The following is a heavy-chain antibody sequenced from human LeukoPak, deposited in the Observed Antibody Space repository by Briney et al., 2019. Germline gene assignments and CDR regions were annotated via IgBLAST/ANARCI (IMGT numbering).Heavy chain of an antibody. CDR2: IIPIFGTA. V-gene: IGHV1-69*06. Sequence: GASVKVSCKASGGTFSSYAISWVRQAPGHGLEWMGGIIPIFGTANYAQKFQGRVTITADKSTSTAYMELSSLRSEDTAVYYCARKGEYSSGWYGYWGQGTLVTVSS. J-gene: IGHJ4*02. CDR1: GGTFSSYA. CDR3: ARKGEYSSGWYGY. D-gene: IGHD6-19*01.